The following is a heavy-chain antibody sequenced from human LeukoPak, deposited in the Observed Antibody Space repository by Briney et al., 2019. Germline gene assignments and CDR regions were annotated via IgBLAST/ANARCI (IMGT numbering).Heavy chain of an antibody. CDR2: INHSGST. Sequence: PSETLSLTCAVYGGSFSGYYWSWIRQPPGKGLEWIGEINHSGSTNYNPSLKSRVTISVDTSKNQFSLKLSSVTAADTAVYYCARQSSHYDILTGYARRFDYWGQGTMVTVSS. D-gene: IGHD3-9*01. CDR1: GGSFSGYY. J-gene: IGHJ4*02. V-gene: IGHV4-34*01. CDR3: ARQSSHYDILTGYARRFDY.